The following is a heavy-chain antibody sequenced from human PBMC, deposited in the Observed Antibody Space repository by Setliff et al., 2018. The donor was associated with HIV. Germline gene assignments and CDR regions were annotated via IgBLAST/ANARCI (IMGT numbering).Heavy chain of an antibody. D-gene: IGHD2-2*01. CDR3: VTSSSWSSRLNF. CDR2: INNDGGT. Sequence: SETLSLTCAVYGVYGVYRDQYSWSWIRQPPGQGLEWIGEINNDGGTAFSPSLTGRLTMSLDKSKNQFSLNLRSVTAADTAVYYCVTSSSWSSRLNFWGPGMLVTVSS. CDR1: GVYRDQYS. J-gene: IGHJ4*02. V-gene: IGHV4-34*10.